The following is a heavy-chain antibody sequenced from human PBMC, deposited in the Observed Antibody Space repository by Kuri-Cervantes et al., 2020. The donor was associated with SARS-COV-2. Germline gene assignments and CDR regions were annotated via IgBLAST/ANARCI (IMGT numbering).Heavy chain of an antibody. CDR1: GFTFSSYA. Sequence: GESLKISCAASGFTFSSYAMHWVRQAPGKGLEWVAVISYDGSNKYYADSVKGRFTISRDNSKNTLYLQMNSLRAEDTAVYYCARLPIYFGAHYFDYWGQGTLVTVSS. CDR2: ISYDGSNK. D-gene: IGHD3-3*01. V-gene: IGHV3-30-3*01. J-gene: IGHJ4*02. CDR3: ARLPIYFGAHYFDY.